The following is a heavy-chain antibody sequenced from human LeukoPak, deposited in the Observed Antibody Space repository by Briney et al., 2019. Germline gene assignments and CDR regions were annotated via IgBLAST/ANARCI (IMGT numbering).Heavy chain of an antibody. CDR3: ARGGDYVAYYQYGMDV. CDR2: INTNTGNP. CDR1: GFTFTSYA. J-gene: IGHJ6*02. D-gene: IGHD3-10*02. Sequence: ASVKVSCKASGFTFTSYAMNWVRQAPGQGLEWMGRINTNTGNPTYAQGFTGRFVFSLDTSVSTAYLQISSLKAEDTAVYYCARGGDYVAYYQYGMDVWGQGTTVTVSS. V-gene: IGHV7-4-1*02.